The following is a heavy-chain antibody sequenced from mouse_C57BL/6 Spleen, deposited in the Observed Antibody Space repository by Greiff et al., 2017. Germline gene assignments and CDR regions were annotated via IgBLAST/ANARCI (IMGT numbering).Heavy chain of an antibody. CDR3: ARSLANWDEDD. J-gene: IGHJ2*01. CDR1: GYSFTDYN. CDR2: INPNYGTT. Sequence: VHVKQSGPELVKPGASVKISCKASGYSFTDYNMNWVKQSNGKSLEWIGVINPNYGTTSYNQKFKGKATLTVDQSSSTAYMQLNSLTSEDSAVXYCARSLANWDEDDWGQGTTLTVSS. D-gene: IGHD4-1*01. V-gene: IGHV1-39*01.